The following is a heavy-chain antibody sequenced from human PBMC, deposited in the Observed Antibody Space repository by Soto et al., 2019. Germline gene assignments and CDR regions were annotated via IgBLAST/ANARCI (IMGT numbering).Heavy chain of an antibody. CDR1: GFTFRSYS. Sequence: PGGSLRLSCADSGFTFRSYSMHWVLQSPGKGLEWVAVISYDGSNKYYADSVKGRFTISRDNSKNTLYLQMNSLRAEDKAVYYCARITGIAAAGDDAFDIWGQGTMVTVSS. D-gene: IGHD6-13*01. CDR2: ISYDGSNK. CDR3: ARITGIAAAGDDAFDI. J-gene: IGHJ3*02. V-gene: IGHV3-30-3*01.